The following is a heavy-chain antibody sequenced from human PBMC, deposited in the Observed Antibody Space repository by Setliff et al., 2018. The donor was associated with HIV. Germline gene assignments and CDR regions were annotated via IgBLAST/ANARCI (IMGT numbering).Heavy chain of an antibody. CDR1: GYSFTSNW. J-gene: IGHJ4*02. V-gene: IGHV5-51*01. CDR2: IHPVDSDT. CDR3: ARHVLVTRDVRYFDY. Sequence: PGESLKISCQGSGYSFTSNWIGWVRQMPGKGLEWMGIIHPVDSDTRYSPSFQGQVTISADKSINTAYLQWSSLKASDTAMYYCARHVLVTRDVRYFDYWGQGTLVTVSS. D-gene: IGHD2-21*02.